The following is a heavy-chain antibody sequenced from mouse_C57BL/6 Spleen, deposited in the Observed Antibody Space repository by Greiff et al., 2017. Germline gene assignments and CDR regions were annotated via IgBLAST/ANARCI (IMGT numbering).Heavy chain of an antibody. CDR1: GYTFTSYW. CDR3: ARGSGSSSYWYFDV. V-gene: IGHV1-59*01. Sequence: VQLQQPGAELVRPGTSVKLSCKASGYTFTSYWMHWVKQRPGQGLEWIGVIDPSDSYTNYNQKFKGKATLTVDTSSSTAYMQLSSLTSEDSAVYYCARGSGSSSYWYFDVWGTGTTVTVSS. CDR2: IDPSDSYT. D-gene: IGHD1-1*01. J-gene: IGHJ1*03.